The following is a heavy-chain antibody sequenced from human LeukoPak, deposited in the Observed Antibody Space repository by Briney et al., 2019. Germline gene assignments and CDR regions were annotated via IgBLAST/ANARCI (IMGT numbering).Heavy chain of an antibody. J-gene: IGHJ5*02. V-gene: IGHV1-8*01. CDR1: GYTFTSYD. D-gene: IGHD2-2*01. CDR2: MNPNSGNT. Sequence: ASVKVSCKASGYTFTSYDINWVRQATGQGLEWMGWMNPNSGNTGYAQKFQGRVTMTRNTSISTAYMELRSLRSDDTAVYYCARVGVVVPAAWFDPWGQGTLVTVPS. CDR3: ARVGVVVPAAWFDP.